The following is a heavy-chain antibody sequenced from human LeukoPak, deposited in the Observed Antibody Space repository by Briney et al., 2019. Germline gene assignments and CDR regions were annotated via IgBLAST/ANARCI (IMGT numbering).Heavy chain of an antibody. CDR2: ISYDGSNK. D-gene: IGHD3-22*01. CDR3: ARDLVDYYDSRGYYWSLVDY. V-gene: IGHV3-30-3*01. CDR1: GFTFSSYA. J-gene: IGHJ4*02. Sequence: PGGSLRLSCAASGFTFSSYAMHWVRQAPGKGLEWVAVISYDGSNKYYADSVKGRFTISRDNSKNTLYLQMNSLRAEDTAVYYCARDLVDYYDSRGYYWSLVDYWGQGTLVTVSS.